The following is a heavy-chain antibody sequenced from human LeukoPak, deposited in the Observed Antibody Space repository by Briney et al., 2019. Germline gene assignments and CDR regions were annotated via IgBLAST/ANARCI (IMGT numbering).Heavy chain of an antibody. J-gene: IGHJ4*02. V-gene: IGHV1-3*01. CDR2: INAGNGNT. D-gene: IGHD5-12*01. Sequence: ASVKVSCKASGYTFTNYAIHWVRQAPGQGLEWMGWINAGNGNTRYSQTFQGRVIITRDTSASTVYMELSSLRSEDTAGYYCAKFCGYAGPGDYWGQGTLVTVSS. CDR3: AKFCGYAGPGDY. CDR1: GYTFTNYA.